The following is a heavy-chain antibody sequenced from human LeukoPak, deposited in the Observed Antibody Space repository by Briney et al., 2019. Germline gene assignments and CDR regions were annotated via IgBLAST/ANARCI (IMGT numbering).Heavy chain of an antibody. CDR2: IERGGSA. Sequence: SETLSLTCGVYGGSFSDYFWSLIRQPPGNGLEWIGEIERGGSAVYSPTLESRVTMSLDTSKLQVSLRLTSVTAADTAVYFCARGGLAGSSWSWFDPWGQGTLVSVSS. J-gene: IGHJ5*02. D-gene: IGHD6-13*01. CDR3: ARGGLAGSSWSWFDP. CDR1: GGSFSDYF. V-gene: IGHV4-34*01.